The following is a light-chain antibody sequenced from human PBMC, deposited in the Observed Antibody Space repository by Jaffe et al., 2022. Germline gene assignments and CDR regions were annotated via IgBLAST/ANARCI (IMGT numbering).Light chain of an antibody. CDR2: AAS. CDR1: QSISSY. Sequence: DIQMTQSPSSLSASVGDRVTITCRASQSISSYLNWYQQKPGKAPKLLIYAASSLQSGVPSRFSGSGSGTDFTLTISSLQPEDFATYYCQQSYSTPDFTFGPGTKVDIK. V-gene: IGKV1-39*01. J-gene: IGKJ3*01. CDR3: QQSYSTPDFT.